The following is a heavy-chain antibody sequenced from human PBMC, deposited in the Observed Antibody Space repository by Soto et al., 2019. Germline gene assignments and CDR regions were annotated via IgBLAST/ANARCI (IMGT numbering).Heavy chain of an antibody. Sequence: ASVKVSCKASGYSFTTYGISWVRQAPGQRLEWMGWINAGNGNTKYSQKFQGRVTITRDTSASTAYMELSSLRSEDTAVYYCARGPNPYYCAYWGQGTLVTVSS. CDR3: ARGPNPYYCAY. J-gene: IGHJ4*02. CDR1: GYSFTTYG. V-gene: IGHV1-3*01. CDR2: INAGNGNT.